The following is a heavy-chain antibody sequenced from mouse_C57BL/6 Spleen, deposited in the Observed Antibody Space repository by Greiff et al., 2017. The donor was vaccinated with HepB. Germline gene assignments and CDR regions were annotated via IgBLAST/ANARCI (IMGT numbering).Heavy chain of an antibody. D-gene: IGHD4-1*01. V-gene: IGHV1-64*01. CDR3: AREVLANWDYWYFDV. Sequence: QVQLKQPGAELVKPGASVKLSCKASGYTFTSYWMHWVKQRPGQGLEWIGMIHPNSGSTNYNEKFKSKATLTVDKSSSTAYMQLSSLTSEDSAVYYCAREVLANWDYWYFDVWGTGTTVTVSS. J-gene: IGHJ1*03. CDR2: IHPNSGST. CDR1: GYTFTSYW.